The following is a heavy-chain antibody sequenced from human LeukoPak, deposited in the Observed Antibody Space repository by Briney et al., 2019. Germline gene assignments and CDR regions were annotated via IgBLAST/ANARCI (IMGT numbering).Heavy chain of an antibody. Sequence: GGSLRLSCATSGFTLSDYYMNWVRQAPGKGLEWVSVIYKDGRTFYADSVKGRFTISRDNSKNTLYLQMNSLRAEDTAVYYCAKSLTYYHENSDSIWGQGTLVTVSS. D-gene: IGHD3-22*01. J-gene: IGHJ4*02. CDR1: GFTLSDYY. CDR2: IYKDGRT. V-gene: IGHV3-53*01. CDR3: AKSLTYYHENSDSI.